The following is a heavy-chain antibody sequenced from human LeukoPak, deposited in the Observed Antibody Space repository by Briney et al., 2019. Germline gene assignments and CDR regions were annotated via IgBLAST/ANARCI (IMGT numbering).Heavy chain of an antibody. V-gene: IGHV1-69*04. D-gene: IGHD6-19*01. Sequence: GPTVKVSCKASGGTFSSYAISWVRQAPGRGLEWMGRIIPILGIANYAQKFQGRVTITADKSTSTAYMELSSLRSEDTAVYYCARDVAVAGIVNWFDPWGQGTLVTVSS. CDR3: ARDVAVAGIVNWFDP. CDR2: IIPILGIA. CDR1: GGTFSSYA. J-gene: IGHJ5*02.